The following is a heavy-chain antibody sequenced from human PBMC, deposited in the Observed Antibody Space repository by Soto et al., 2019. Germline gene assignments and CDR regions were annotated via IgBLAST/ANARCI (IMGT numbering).Heavy chain of an antibody. CDR1: GYTVTSYY. D-gene: IGHD2-2*01. CDR2: INPSGGST. V-gene: IGHV1-46*01. J-gene: IGHJ6*04. CDR3: ARDTRSRRGLYFYYGMDV. Sequence: ASVKVSGKASGYTVTSYYMHWVRQAPGQGLEWMGIINPSGGSTSYAQKFQGRVTMTRDTSTSTVYMELSSLRSEDTAVYYCARDTRSRRGLYFYYGMDVWGKGTTVTGSS.